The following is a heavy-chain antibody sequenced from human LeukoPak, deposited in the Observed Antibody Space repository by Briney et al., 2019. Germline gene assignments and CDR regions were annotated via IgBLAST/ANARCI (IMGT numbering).Heavy chain of an antibody. CDR3: AILEWLSVYYYMDV. J-gene: IGHJ6*03. CDR1: GGTFSSSA. Sequence: ASVKISCKASGGTFSSSAIIWVRQAPGQELVWMGGIIPIFGTANYAQKFQGRVTTTTDESTSTAYIELCSLRSEDTAVYDCAILEWLSVYYYMDVWGKGTTVTVSS. CDR2: IIPIFGTA. V-gene: IGHV1-69*05. D-gene: IGHD3-3*01.